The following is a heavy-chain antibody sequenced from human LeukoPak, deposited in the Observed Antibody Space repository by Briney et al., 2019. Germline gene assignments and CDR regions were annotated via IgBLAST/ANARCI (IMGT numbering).Heavy chain of an antibody. J-gene: IGHJ1*01. CDR1: GYTFTSYY. CDR2: INPSGGST. D-gene: IGHD2-21*02. V-gene: IGHV1-46*01. CDR3: ARAYCGGDCYSLYFQH. Sequence: ASVKVPFKASGYTFTSYYMHWVRQAPGQGLEWMGIINPSGGSTSYAHKFQGRVTMTRDTSTSTVYMELSSLRSEDTAVYYCARAYCGGDCYSLYFQHWGQGTLVTVSS.